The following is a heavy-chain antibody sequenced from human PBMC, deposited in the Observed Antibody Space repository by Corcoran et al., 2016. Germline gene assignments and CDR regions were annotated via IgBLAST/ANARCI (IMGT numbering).Heavy chain of an antibody. CDR2: IAPKNGGT. V-gene: IGHV1-2*02. CDR1: GYTFRDHY. Sequence: QVQLVQSGAEVKKPGTSVKVSCRASGYTFRDHYIHWVRQAPGQGPEWMGWIAPKNGGTKYTQNFQGRVTMTRDTTISTAYMELSSLRSDDTAVYYWARDPGLRGTYWYFDLWGRGTPVTVSS. CDR3: ARDPGLRGTYWYFDL. J-gene: IGHJ2*01. D-gene: IGHD1-1*01.